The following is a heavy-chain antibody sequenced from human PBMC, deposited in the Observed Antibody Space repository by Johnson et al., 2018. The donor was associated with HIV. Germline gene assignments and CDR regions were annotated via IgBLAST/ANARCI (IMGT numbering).Heavy chain of an antibody. CDR1: LFTLSTNW. V-gene: IGHV3-7*03. J-gene: IGHJ3*02. D-gene: IGHD1-14*01. Sequence: VQLVESAGGLLQPGESLRLSCAVSLFTLSTNWMSWVRQAPGKGLEWVANIKEDGSEKYYVDSVKGRFTISRDNAKNSLYLQMNSLKTEDTAVYYCTTEGDAFDIWGQGTMVTVSS. CDR2: IKEDGSEK. CDR3: TTEGDAFDI.